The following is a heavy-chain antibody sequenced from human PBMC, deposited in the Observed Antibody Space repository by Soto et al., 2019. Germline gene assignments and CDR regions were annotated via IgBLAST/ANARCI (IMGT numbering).Heavy chain of an antibody. CDR2: ISYDGSNK. Sequence: PGGSLRLSCAASGFTFSSYGMHWVRQAPGKGLEWVAVISYDGSNKYYADSVKGRFTISRDNSKNTLYLQMNSLRAEDTAVYYCAREVSSSSFSNYYYYGMDVWGQGTTVTVSS. D-gene: IGHD6-6*01. J-gene: IGHJ6*02. V-gene: IGHV3-30*03. CDR1: GFTFSSYG. CDR3: AREVSSSSFSNYYYYGMDV.